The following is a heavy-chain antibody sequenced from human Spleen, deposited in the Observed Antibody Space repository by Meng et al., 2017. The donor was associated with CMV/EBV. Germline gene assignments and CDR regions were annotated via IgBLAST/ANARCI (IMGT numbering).Heavy chain of an antibody. Sequence: FTFRSFSMNWVRRAPGRGLALVSSISGGRIYIYYADSVKGRFTISRDNAKNSLYLQMNSLRAEDTAMYYCAREVCSSTSCYSTWFDPWGQGTLVTVSS. CDR1: FTFRSFS. CDR2: ISGGRIYI. D-gene: IGHD2-2*01. J-gene: IGHJ5*02. CDR3: AREVCSSTSCYSTWFDP. V-gene: IGHV3-21*01.